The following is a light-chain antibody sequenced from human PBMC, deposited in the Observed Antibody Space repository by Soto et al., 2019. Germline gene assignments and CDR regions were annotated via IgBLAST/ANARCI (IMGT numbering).Light chain of an antibody. CDR1: SSDVGSYNY. CDR3: SSYAGSNNLV. J-gene: IGLJ2*01. Sequence: QLVLTQPPSASGSPGQSVTISCTGTSSDVGSYNYVSWYQQHPGKAPQLMIYEVSKRPSGVPARFSGSKSGNTASLTVSGLQAEDEADYYCSSYAGSNNLVFGGGTQLTVL. V-gene: IGLV2-8*01. CDR2: EVS.